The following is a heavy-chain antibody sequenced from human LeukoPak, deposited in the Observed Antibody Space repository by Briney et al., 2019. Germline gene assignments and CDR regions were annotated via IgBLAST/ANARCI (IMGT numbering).Heavy chain of an antibody. CDR3: ARGDARGYSYGHFHFDH. V-gene: IGHV4-4*07. CDR1: GGSISSYY. D-gene: IGHD5-18*01. Sequence: PSETLSLTCTVSGGSISSYYWSWIRQPAGKGLEWIGRIYISGSGSTNYNPSLKSRVTMSVDTSKNQFSLKLSSVTAADTAVYYCARGDARGYSYGHFHFDHWGHGTLVTVSS. J-gene: IGHJ4*01. CDR2: IYISGSGST.